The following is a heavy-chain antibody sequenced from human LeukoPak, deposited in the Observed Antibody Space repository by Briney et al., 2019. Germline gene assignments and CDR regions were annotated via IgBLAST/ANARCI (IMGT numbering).Heavy chain of an antibody. CDR3: ARRGSQLNFDY. J-gene: IGHJ4*02. CDR2: INPNGGST. D-gene: IGHD5-18*01. Sequence: ASVKVSCKASGYTFTSYYMHWVLQAPGQGLEWMGIINPNGGSTSYAQKFQGRVTMTRDTSTSTVYMDLSSLRSEDTAVCYCARRGSQLNFDYWGQGTLVIVSS. CDR1: GYTFTSYY. V-gene: IGHV1-46*01.